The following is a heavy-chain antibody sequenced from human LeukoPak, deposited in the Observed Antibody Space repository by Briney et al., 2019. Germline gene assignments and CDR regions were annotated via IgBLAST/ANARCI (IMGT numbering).Heavy chain of an antibody. D-gene: IGHD2-21*01. CDR1: GYTFTSYD. Sequence: SVKVSCKASGYTFTSYDINWVRQATGQGLEWMGGIIPIFGTANYAQKFQGRVTITADKSTSTAYMELSSLRSEDTAVYYCARLWQFAFDIWGQGTMVTVSS. CDR3: ARLWQFAFDI. V-gene: IGHV1-69*06. J-gene: IGHJ3*02. CDR2: IIPIFGTA.